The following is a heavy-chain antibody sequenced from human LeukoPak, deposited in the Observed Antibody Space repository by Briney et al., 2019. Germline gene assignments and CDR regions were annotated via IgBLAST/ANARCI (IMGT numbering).Heavy chain of an antibody. V-gene: IGHV3-30-3*01. CDR2: ISYDGSNK. Sequence: GGSLRLSCAASGFTFSSYAMHWVRQAPGKGLEWVAVISYDGSNKYYADSVKGRFTISRDNSKNTLYLQMNSLRAEDTAVYYCARGYNWNYGMGISDYWGQGTLVTVSS. D-gene: IGHD1-7*01. J-gene: IGHJ4*02. CDR3: ARGYNWNYGMGISDY. CDR1: GFTFSSYA.